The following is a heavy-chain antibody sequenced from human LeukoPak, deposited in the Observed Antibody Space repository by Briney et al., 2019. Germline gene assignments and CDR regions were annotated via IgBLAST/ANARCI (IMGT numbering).Heavy chain of an antibody. D-gene: IGHD5-18*01. CDR2: IYPGDSDT. J-gene: IGHJ4*02. V-gene: IGHV5-51*01. Sequence: GESLKISCKGSGYSFTSYWIGWVRQMPGKGLGWMGIIYPGDSDTRYSPSFQGQVTISADKSISTAYLQWSSLKASDTAMYYCASFRRDTAMGFDYWGQGTLVTVS. CDR3: ASFRRDTAMGFDY. CDR1: GYSFTSYW.